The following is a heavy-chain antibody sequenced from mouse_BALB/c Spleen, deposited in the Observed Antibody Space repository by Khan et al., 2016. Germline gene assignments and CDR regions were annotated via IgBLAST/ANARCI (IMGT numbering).Heavy chain of an antibody. J-gene: IGHJ3*01. CDR1: GYSITSDYA. D-gene: IGHD1-1*02. V-gene: IGHV3-2*02. Sequence: EVKLEESGPGLVKPSQSLSLTCTVTGYSITSDYAWNWIRQFPGNKLEWMGYISYSGNTHYIPSLKSRISITRDTSKNQFFLQLNSVTTEDTATYYCAREDYSWFAYWGQGTLVTVSA. CDR3: AREDYSWFAY. CDR2: ISYSGNT.